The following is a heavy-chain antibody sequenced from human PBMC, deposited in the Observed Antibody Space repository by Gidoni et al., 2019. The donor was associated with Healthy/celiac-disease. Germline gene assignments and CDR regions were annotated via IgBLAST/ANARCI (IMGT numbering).Heavy chain of an antibody. CDR1: GFTFSSYA. CDR2: ISSNGGST. Sequence: EVQLVESGGGLVQPGGSLRLSCSAYGFTFSSYAMHWVRPAPGKGLEYVSAISSNGGSTYDADSVKGRFTISRDNSKNTLYLQMSSLRAEDTAVYYCVKASRYFDWLSPPDAFDIWGQGTMVTVSS. J-gene: IGHJ3*02. CDR3: VKASRYFDWLSPPDAFDI. V-gene: IGHV3-64D*09. D-gene: IGHD3-9*01.